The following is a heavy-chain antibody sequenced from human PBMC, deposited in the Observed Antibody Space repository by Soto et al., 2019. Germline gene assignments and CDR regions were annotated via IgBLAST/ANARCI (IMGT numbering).Heavy chain of an antibody. Sequence: PSETLSLTCTVSGGSISSYYWSWIRQSPGKGLEWIGYIYYSGSTNYNPSLKSRVTISVDTSKNQFSLKLSSVTAADTAVYYCARGYCSGGSCYSRFFDYWGQGTLVTVSS. CDR3: ARGYCSGGSCYSRFFDY. CDR2: IYYSGST. CDR1: GGSISSYY. J-gene: IGHJ4*02. D-gene: IGHD2-15*01. V-gene: IGHV4-59*08.